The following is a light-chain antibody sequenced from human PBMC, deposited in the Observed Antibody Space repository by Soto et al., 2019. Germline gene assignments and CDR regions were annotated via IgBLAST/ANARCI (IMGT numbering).Light chain of an antibody. CDR3: QHYDTSPIT. V-gene: IGKV3-20*01. CDR2: GAS. J-gene: IGKJ5*01. Sequence: EIVLTQSPGTLSLSHGERATLSCRASQSVSGSRLAWYQQKPGQAPRLLIYGASNRATGIPDRFSGGGSGTDFTLTISRLAPEDFALYYCQHYDTSPITFGQGTRLEIK. CDR1: QSVSGSR.